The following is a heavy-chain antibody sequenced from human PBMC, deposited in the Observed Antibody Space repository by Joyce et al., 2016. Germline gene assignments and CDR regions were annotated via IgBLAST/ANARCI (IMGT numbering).Heavy chain of an antibody. Sequence: QVQLQESGPGLVKPSETLSLTCTVSGASISSYYWSWIRQSPGKGLEWIGYIYYSGNTPFDPSLKSRVTISLDTSKNQFSLKLISVTAADTAVYFCARVHLDCSSGSCFGPWAFDIWGRGTMVTVSS. CDR2: IYYSGNT. J-gene: IGHJ3*02. V-gene: IGHV4-59*01. CDR3: ARVHLDCSSGSCFGPWAFDI. D-gene: IGHD2-15*01. CDR1: GASISSYY.